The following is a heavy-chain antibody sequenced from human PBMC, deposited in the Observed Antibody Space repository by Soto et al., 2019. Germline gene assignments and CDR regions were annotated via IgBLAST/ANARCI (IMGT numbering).Heavy chain of an antibody. J-gene: IGHJ5*02. Sequence: QVQLQQWGAGLLKPSETLSLTCAVYGGSFSGYYWSWIRQPPGKGLEWIGDINHSGSTNYNPSLRSRVTISVDTSKNQFALELSSGTAADTAVYYCARQSYAASSWGQGNLVTVSS. CDR3: ARQSYAASS. CDR1: GGSFSGYY. V-gene: IGHV4-34*01. D-gene: IGHD2-2*01. CDR2: INHSGST.